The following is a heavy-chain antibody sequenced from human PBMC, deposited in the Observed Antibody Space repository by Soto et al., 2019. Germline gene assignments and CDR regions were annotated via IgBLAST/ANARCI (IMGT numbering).Heavy chain of an antibody. Sequence: QVQLQESGPGLVKPSGTLSLTCAVSGGSISSGNWWCWVSRPPGRGLEGIGEFYYSGSTNYNPSLKSRVTISVDKSKNQFSLKLSSVTAADTAVYYCARDPLNGSGSYDYWGQGTLVTVSS. D-gene: IGHD3-10*01. CDR1: GGSISSGNW. CDR2: FYYSGST. CDR3: ARDPLNGSGSYDY. J-gene: IGHJ4*02. V-gene: IGHV4-4*02.